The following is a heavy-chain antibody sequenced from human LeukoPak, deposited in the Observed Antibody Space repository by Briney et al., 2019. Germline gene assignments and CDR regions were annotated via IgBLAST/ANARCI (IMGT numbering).Heavy chain of an antibody. CDR2: IIPIFGTA. V-gene: IGHV1-69*05. Sequence: ASVKVSCKASGGTFSSYAISWVRQAPGQGLEWMGRIIPIFGTANYAQKFQGRVTITTDESTSTAYMELSSLRSEETAVYYCARSITTSPSHYYYMDVWGKGTTVTVSS. CDR3: ARSITTSPSHYYYMDV. CDR1: GGTFSSYA. D-gene: IGHD3-3*01. J-gene: IGHJ6*03.